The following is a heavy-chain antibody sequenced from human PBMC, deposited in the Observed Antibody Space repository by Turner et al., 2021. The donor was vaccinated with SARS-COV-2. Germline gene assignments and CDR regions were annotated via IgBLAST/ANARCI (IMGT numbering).Heavy chain of an antibody. D-gene: IGHD3-3*01. J-gene: IGHJ4*02. CDR3: ARGPAVFGVVIMGY. Sequence: QVQLVQSGAEVKKPGASVQVSCKASRYTFTGYYMHWVRQAPGQGLEWMGWINPNSDGTNYAQKFQGRVTMTRDTSISTVYMELSRLRSDDTAVYYCARGPAVFGVVIMGYWGQGTLVTVSS. V-gene: IGHV1-2*02. CDR2: INPNSDGT. CDR1: RYTFTGYY.